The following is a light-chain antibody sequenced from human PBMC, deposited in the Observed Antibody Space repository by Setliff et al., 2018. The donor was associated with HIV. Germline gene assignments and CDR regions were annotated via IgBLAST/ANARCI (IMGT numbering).Light chain of an antibody. CDR1: QTIYSN. J-gene: IGKJ5*01. V-gene: IGKV3-15*01. Sequence: SPATLSVSPGDGATLSCTASQTIYSNLAWYQQKPGQAPRLIIYGTSIRATGAPVRFSARGFGTEFTLTISSLESEDSAVYYCQQYRKWPPITFGQGTRLEIK. CDR2: GTS. CDR3: QQYRKWPPIT.